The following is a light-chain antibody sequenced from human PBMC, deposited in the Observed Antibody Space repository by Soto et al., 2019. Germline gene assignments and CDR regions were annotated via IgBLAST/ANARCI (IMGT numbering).Light chain of an antibody. Sequence: IHLSQCPSSLSTSVRDRVTISCRARQGISSYLAWYQQKPGKAPKLLIYAASTLQSGVPSRFTGSGSGTEFTLTISSLQPEDFAIGSSQQLNFCPLAFSGGTMVDIK. V-gene: IGKV1-9*01. CDR2: AAS. CDR3: QQLNFCPLA. CDR1: QGISSY. J-gene: IGKJ4*02.